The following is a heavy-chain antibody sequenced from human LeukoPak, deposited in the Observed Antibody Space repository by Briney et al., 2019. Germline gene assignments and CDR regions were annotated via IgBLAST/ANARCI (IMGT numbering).Heavy chain of an antibody. D-gene: IGHD6-19*01. V-gene: IGHV4-34*01. CDR3: ARVGYSSGWTHRIYYYYIDV. CDR1: GGSSTNYF. J-gene: IGHJ6*03. CDR2: INRSAST. Sequence: SETLSLTCVLYGGSSTNYFWSWIRQPPGKGLEWIGEINRSASTNYNPSLKSRVTISIDTSKNQFSLKLCSVTAADTAVYYCARVGYSSGWTHRIYYYYIDVWGKGTTVTISS.